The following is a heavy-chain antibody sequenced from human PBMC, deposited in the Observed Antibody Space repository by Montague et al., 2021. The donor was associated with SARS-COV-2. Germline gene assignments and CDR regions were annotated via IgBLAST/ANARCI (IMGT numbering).Heavy chain of an antibody. Sequence: CAISGDSVWSNTAAWNWIRQSPSGGLEWLGRTNYRSKCTSDYATSVEGRITIDPDTSKNQFFLHLRSVTPEDTGVYYCVRDTGSGQAGFDAWGQGTLVTVSS. CDR2: TNYRSKCTS. CDR1: GDSVWSNTAA. D-gene: IGHD1-1*01. J-gene: IGHJ4*02. CDR3: VRDTGSGQAGFDA. V-gene: IGHV6-1*01.